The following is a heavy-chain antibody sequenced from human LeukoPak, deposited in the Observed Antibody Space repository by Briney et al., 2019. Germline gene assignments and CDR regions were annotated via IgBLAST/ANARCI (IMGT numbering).Heavy chain of an antibody. CDR1: GGSISKYY. CDR3: AKAGRDYEIYYYYYYMDV. CDR2: IYSSGAT. J-gene: IGHJ6*03. D-gene: IGHD4-17*01. V-gene: IGHV4-4*07. Sequence: SETLSLTCTVSGGSISKYYWSRIRQPAGKGLEWIGRIYSSGATKYNPSLKSRVTMSVDTSKNQFSLKLSSVTAADTAVYYCAKAGRDYEIYYYYYYMDVWGKGTTVTVSS.